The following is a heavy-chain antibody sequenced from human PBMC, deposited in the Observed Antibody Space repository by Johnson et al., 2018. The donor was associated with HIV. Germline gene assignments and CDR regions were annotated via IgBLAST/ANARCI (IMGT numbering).Heavy chain of an antibody. CDR1: GFTFDDYG. D-gene: IGHD3-3*02. V-gene: IGHV3-20*04. CDR2: INWNGGST. Sequence: VQLVESGGGVVQSGRSLRLSCAASGFTFDDYGMSWVCQAPGKGLEWLSGINWNGGSTGYADSVMGRFTNSRDKAKNSLYLQMDSLGAEETAVYFCARVQVLADDVFNIWGQGTMVTVAS. CDR3: ARVQVLADDVFNI. J-gene: IGHJ3*02.